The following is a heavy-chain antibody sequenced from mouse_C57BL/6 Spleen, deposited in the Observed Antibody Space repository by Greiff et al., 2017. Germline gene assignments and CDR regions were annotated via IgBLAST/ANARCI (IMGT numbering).Heavy chain of an antibody. CDR2: IDPETGGT. CDR3: TITTVVGPFAY. V-gene: IGHV1-15*01. CDR1: GYTFTDYE. J-gene: IGHJ3*01. Sequence: VQLQQSGAELVRPGASVTLSCKASGYTFTDYEMHWVKQTPVHGLEWIGAIDPETGGTAYNQKFKGKAILTADKASSTAYMELRSLTSEDSAVYYCTITTVVGPFAYWGQGTLVTVSA. D-gene: IGHD1-1*01.